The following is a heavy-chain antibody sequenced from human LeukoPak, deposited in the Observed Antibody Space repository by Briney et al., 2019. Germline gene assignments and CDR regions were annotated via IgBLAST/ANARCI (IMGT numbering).Heavy chain of an antibody. CDR1: GGSFSGYY. Sequence: SETLSLTCAVYGGSFSGYYWSWIRQPPGKGLEWIGEINHSGSTNYNPSLKSRVTISVDTSKNQFSLKLSSVTAADTAVYYCARGGPMVTMVRANWFDPGGQGTLVTVSS. D-gene: IGHD3-10*01. V-gene: IGHV4-34*01. J-gene: IGHJ5*02. CDR3: ARGGPMVTMVRANWFDP. CDR2: INHSGST.